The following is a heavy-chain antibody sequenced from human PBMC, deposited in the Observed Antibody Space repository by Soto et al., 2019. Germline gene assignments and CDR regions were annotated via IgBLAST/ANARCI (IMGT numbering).Heavy chain of an antibody. CDR2: ISDTRGS. D-gene: IGHD4-17*01. Sequence: KPSETLSLTCTVSGGSISSHYWTWIRQPPGKRLEWIAYISDTRGSSYNPSLKSRGTISLDRSKNQFSLKLTFVTAADTAIYYCANQNYGDSDYWGQGTLVTVSS. CDR3: ANQNYGDSDY. CDR1: GGSISSHY. V-gene: IGHV4-59*11. J-gene: IGHJ4*02.